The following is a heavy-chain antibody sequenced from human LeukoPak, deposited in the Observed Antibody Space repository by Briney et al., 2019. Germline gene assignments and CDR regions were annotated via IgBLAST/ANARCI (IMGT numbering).Heavy chain of an antibody. V-gene: IGHV3-23*01. Sequence: GGSLRLSCAASGFTFSSHAMSWVRQAPGKGLEWVSAISGSGGSTYYADSVKGRFTISRDNSKNTLYLQMNSLRAEDTAVYYCAKDVKEIVVVPAATHFDYWGQGTLVTVSS. CDR2: ISGSGGST. CDR1: GFTFSSHA. J-gene: IGHJ4*02. D-gene: IGHD2-2*01. CDR3: AKDVKEIVVVPAATHFDY.